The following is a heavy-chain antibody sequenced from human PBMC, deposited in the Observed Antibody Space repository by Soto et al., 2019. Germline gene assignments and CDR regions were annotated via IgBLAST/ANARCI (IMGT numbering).Heavy chain of an antibody. D-gene: IGHD3-3*02. CDR2: ISYDGSNK. CDR3: ARDYICGVVFRHYCNHGMDG. V-gene: IGHV3-30*14. J-gene: IGHJ6*02. CDR1: GFTFSSYA. Sequence: PGGSLRLSCAASGFTFSSYAMHWFRQAPGEGLERVAGISYDGSNKYYADSAKGRFTLSRGYSKNTLYLQMSSLKDDETAVYYYARDYICGVVFRHYCNHGMDGWGQGTRGTISS.